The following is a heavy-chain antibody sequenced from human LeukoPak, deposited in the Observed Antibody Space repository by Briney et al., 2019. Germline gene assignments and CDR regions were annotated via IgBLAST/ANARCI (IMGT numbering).Heavy chain of an antibody. D-gene: IGHD6-13*01. CDR2: INHSGST. CDR1: SGSVSSVSYY. J-gene: IGHJ5*02. CDR3: ARQEGSSWYYWFDP. Sequence: SETLSLTCTVSSGSVSSVSYYWSWIRQPAGKGLEWIGEINHSGSTNYNPSLKSRVTISVDTSKNQFSLKLSSVTAADTAVYYCARQEGSSWYYWFDPWGQGTLVTVSS. V-gene: IGHV4-61*10.